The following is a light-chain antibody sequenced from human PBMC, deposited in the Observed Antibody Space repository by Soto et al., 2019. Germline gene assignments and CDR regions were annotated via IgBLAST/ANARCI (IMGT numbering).Light chain of an antibody. J-gene: IGLJ2*01. V-gene: IGLV2-23*02. CDR2: EVT. Sequence: QSALTQPASVSGSPGQSITISCTGTSSDVGSYNLVSWYQHHPGKAPKVMIYEVTKRPSGVSNRFSGSKSGNTASLTISGPPAEDEAEYYCCSYKSSSTLVFGGGTKVTVL. CDR3: CSYKSSSTLV. CDR1: SSDVGSYNL.